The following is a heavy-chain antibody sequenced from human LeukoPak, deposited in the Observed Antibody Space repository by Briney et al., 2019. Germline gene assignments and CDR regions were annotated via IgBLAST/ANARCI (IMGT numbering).Heavy chain of an antibody. CDR2: IYHSGST. CDR1: GYSISSGFY. V-gene: IGHV4-38-2*02. D-gene: IGHD4-23*01. J-gene: IGHJ4*02. Sequence: SETLSLTCTVSGYSISSGFYWGRIRQPPGKGLECIGSIYHSGSTYCNPSLKSRVTISVDTSKNQFSLNLSSVTAADTAMYYCARAVGTSRNFFDYWGQGTLVTVSS. CDR3: ARAVGTSRNFFDY.